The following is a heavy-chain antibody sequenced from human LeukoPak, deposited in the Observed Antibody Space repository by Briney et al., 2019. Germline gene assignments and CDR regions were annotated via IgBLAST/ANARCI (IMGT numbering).Heavy chain of an antibody. CDR1: GGSISSPSDF. D-gene: IGHD5-24*01. J-gene: IGHJ3*02. Sequence: PSETVSLTCTVSGGSISSPSDFWGWIRQPPGKGLEWVGSVLYSGRTFYNPSLRTRLTVSVDTSKNQFSLQLRSVTAADTAVYFCAREEADNSENAFDIWGRGTMVTVSS. V-gene: IGHV4-39*01. CDR2: VLYSGRT. CDR3: AREEADNSENAFDI.